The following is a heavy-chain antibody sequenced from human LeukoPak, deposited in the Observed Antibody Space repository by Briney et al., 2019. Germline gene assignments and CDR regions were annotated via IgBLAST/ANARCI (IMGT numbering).Heavy chain of an antibody. Sequence: GGSLRLSCAASGFTFSSYGMHWVRQAPGKGLEWVAVISYDGSNKYYADSVKGRFTISRDNSKNTLYLQMNSLRAEDTAVYYCARRGSLYYYGMDVWGQGTTVTVSS. CDR1: GFTFSSYG. CDR3: ARRGSLYYYGMDV. J-gene: IGHJ6*02. CDR2: ISYDGSNK. V-gene: IGHV3-30*03.